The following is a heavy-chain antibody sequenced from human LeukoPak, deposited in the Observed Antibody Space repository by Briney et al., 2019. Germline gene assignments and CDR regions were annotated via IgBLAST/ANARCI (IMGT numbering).Heavy chain of an antibody. CDR1: GGSISSYY. D-gene: IGHD3-10*01. V-gene: IGHV4-59*01. Sequence: SETLSLTCTVSGGSISSYYWSWIRQPPGKGLEWIGYIYYSGSTNYNPSLKSRVTISVDTSKNQFSLKLSSVTAADTAVYYCARTGSGSYYNRYYYYYMDVWGKGTTVTISS. J-gene: IGHJ6*03. CDR3: ARTGSGSYYNRYYYYYMDV. CDR2: IYYSGST.